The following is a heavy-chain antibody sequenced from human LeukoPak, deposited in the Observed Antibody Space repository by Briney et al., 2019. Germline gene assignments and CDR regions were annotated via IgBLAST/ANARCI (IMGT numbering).Heavy chain of an antibody. V-gene: IGHV1-2*02. Sequence: PSVTVSCKSSVYAFTFNCMHWVRNAPAQGMGLVGWINPNSGGTNNAQKFQGRVTMTRVSSISTAYMEPSRLISDDTAVYNCARDFRGTVASDYWGQGTLVTVSS. CDR3: ARDFRGTVASDY. CDR2: INPNSGGT. CDR1: VYAFTFNC. J-gene: IGHJ4*02. D-gene: IGHD3-16*01.